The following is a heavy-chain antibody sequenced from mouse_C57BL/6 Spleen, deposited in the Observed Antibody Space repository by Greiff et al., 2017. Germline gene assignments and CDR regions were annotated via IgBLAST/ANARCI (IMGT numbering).Heavy chain of an antibody. D-gene: IGHD1-1*01. CDR3: ASIYYGSSYGFAY. Sequence: EVMLVESGGGLVKPGGSLKLSCAASGFTFSDYGMPWVRQAPEKGLEWVAYISSGSSTIYYTDTVKGRFTISRDNAKNTLFLQMTSLRSEDTAMYYCASIYYGSSYGFAYWGQGTLVTVSA. CDR2: ISSGSSTI. V-gene: IGHV5-17*01. CDR1: GFTFSDYG. J-gene: IGHJ3*01.